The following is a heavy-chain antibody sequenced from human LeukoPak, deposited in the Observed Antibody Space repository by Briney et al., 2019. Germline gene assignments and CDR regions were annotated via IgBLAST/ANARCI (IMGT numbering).Heavy chain of an antibody. D-gene: IGHD5-12*01. J-gene: IGHJ4*02. CDR3: TRHAPRSGYDLNY. CDR1: GFTFSGSA. V-gene: IGHV3-73*01. CDR2: IRSKANSYAT. Sequence: GGSLRLSCAASGFTFSGSAMHWVRQASGKGLEWVGRIRSKANSYATAYAASVKGRFTISRDDSKNTAYLQMNSLKTEDTAVYYCTRHAPRSGYDLNYWGQGTLVTVSS.